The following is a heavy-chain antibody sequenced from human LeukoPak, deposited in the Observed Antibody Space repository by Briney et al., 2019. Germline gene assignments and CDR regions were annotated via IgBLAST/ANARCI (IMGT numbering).Heavy chain of an antibody. D-gene: IGHD6-19*01. CDR3: ARDFESSGWYDP. V-gene: IGHV1-69*06. CDR1: GGTFSSYA. Sequence: ASVKVSCKASGGTFSSYAISWVRQAPGQGLEWMGVIIPIFGTANYAQKFQGRVTITADTSTSTAYMELSSLRSEDTAVYYCARDFESSGWYDPWGQGTLVTVSA. CDR2: IIPIFGTA. J-gene: IGHJ5*02.